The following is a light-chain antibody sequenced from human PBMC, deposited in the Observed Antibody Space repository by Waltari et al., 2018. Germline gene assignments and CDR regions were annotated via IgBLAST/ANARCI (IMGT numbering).Light chain of an antibody. Sequence: QSVLTQPPSASGTPGQRVTISCSGSISTVGGHTVSWYQQVPGTAPKLLIVSNDQRPSGVPDRVAGSRSGTSAAWTSSGVHADDEADYYCAPWDENNDYVFGTGTKDSV. CDR2: SND. CDR3: APWDENNDYV. V-gene: IGLV1-44*01. J-gene: IGLJ1*01. CDR1: ISTVGGHT.